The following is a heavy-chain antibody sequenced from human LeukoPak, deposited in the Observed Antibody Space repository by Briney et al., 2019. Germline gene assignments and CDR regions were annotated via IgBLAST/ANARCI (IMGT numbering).Heavy chain of an antibody. CDR2: IIPVFGTT. D-gene: IGHD3-10*01. CDR1: GGAFSSYA. Sequence: SVTVSCKASGGAFSSYALSWVRQAPGQGLEYVGQIIPVFGTTDYAQKFQGRVTVSADEITSTVYMELSSLRSEDTAMYFCAATEGGSGSFYTNYYFDYWGQGTLVTVSS. CDR3: AATEGGSGSFYTNYYFDY. V-gene: IGHV1-69*13. J-gene: IGHJ4*02.